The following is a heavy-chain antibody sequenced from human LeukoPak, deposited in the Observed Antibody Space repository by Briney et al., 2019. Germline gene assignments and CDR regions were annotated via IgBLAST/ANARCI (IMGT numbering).Heavy chain of an antibody. CDR1: GGSISGFY. D-gene: IGHD2-2*01. J-gene: IGHJ6*02. Sequence: PSETLSLTCSVSGGSISGFYWSWIRQPPGKGLDWIGFIYYSGSTNYNPSLKSRVTISVDASKNQFSLKLSSVTAADTAVYYCARLVPTYYYYYGMDVWGQGTTVTVPS. V-gene: IGHV4-59*08. CDR2: IYYSGST. CDR3: ARLVPTYYYYYGMDV.